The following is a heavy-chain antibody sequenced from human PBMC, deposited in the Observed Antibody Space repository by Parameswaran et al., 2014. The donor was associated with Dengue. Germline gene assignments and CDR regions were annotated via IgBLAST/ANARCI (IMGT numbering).Heavy chain of an antibody. CDR2: IYYSGST. CDR3: ARVRIAAALWYFDY. Sequence: WIRQPPGKGLEWIGYIYYSGSTYYNPSLKSRVTISVDTPKNQFSLKLSSVTAADTAVYYCARVRIAAALWYFDYWGQGTLVTVSS. J-gene: IGHJ4*02. D-gene: IGHD6-13*01. V-gene: IGHV4-31*02.